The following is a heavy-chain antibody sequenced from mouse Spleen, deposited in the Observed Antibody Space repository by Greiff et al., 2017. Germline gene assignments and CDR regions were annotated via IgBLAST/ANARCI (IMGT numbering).Heavy chain of an antibody. J-gene: IGHJ4*01. CDR1: GYTFTSYY. CDR3: TRREGNYYAMDY. Sequence: SGAELVKPGASVKLSCKASGYTFTSYYMYWVKQRPGQGLEWIGEINPSNGGTNFNEKFKSKATLTVDKSSSTAYMQLSSLTSEDSAVYYCTRREGNYYAMDYWGQGTSVTVSS. D-gene: IGHD2-1*01. CDR2: INPSNGGT. V-gene: IGHV1S81*02.